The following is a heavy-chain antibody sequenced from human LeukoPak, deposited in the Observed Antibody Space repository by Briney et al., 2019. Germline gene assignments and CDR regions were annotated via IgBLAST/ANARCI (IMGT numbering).Heavy chain of an antibody. CDR3: ARVREATIAPFFDY. V-gene: IGHV4-31*03. Sequence: KASQTLSLTCTVSGDSISSGDYYWTWIRQHPGKGLEWIGGIYYSGSTYYNLSLKSRVIISADTSKNHFSLKLSSVTAADTAVYYCARVREATIAPFFDYWGQGILVTVSS. CDR1: GDSISSGDYY. CDR2: IYYSGST. J-gene: IGHJ4*02. D-gene: IGHD6-13*01.